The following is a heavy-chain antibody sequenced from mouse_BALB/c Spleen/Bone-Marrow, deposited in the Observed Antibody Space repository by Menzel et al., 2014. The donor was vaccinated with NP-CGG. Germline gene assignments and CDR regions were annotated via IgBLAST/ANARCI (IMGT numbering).Heavy chain of an antibody. CDR2: IWGGGTT. V-gene: IGHV2-6-4*01. CDR3: ATLVGXHYAMDY. Sequence: VHLVESGPGLVAPSQSLSITCTVSGFSLSRYSVHWVRQPPGKGLEWLGVIWGGGTTDYNSALKSRLSITKDNSKSQVFLKLNSLQTDDTAMYYCATLVGXHYAMDYWGQGTSVTVSS. J-gene: IGHJ4*01. CDR1: GFSLSRYS.